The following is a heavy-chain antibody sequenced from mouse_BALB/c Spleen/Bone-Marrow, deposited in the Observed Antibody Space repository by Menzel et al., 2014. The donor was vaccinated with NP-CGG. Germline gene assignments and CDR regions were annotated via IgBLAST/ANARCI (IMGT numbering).Heavy chain of an antibody. CDR1: GYTFSNYW. CDR3: ARPGYGYYAMDY. J-gene: IGHJ4*01. V-gene: IGHV1-9*01. Sequence: QVQLQQSGAELMKPGASVKISCKATGYTFSNYWIEWIKQRPGHGLEWIGEILPGGGSTKYNEKFKDKATFTADTSSKTAYMQLSSLTSEDSAVYYCARPGYGYYAMDYWGQGTSVTVSS. CDR2: ILPGGGST. D-gene: IGHD2-2*01.